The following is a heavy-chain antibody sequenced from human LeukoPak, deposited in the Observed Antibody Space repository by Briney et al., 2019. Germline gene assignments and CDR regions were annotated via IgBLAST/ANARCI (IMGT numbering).Heavy chain of an antibody. Sequence: GRSLRLSCAASGFTFSSYAMHWVRQAPGKGLEWVAVISYDGSNKYYADSVKGRFIISRDNSKNTLYLQMNSLRAEDTAVYYCARGRGVGATNLFLDYWGQGTLVTVSS. CDR2: ISYDGSNK. D-gene: IGHD1-26*01. CDR3: ARGRGVGATNLFLDY. CDR1: GFTFSSYA. V-gene: IGHV3-30-3*01. J-gene: IGHJ4*02.